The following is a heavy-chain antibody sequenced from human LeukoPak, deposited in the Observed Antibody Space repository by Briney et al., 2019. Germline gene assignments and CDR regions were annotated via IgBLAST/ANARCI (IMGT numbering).Heavy chain of an antibody. J-gene: IGHJ3*02. D-gene: IGHD6-13*01. CDR1: GYTFTSYY. CDR3: AREMIAAAGVDAFDI. CDR2: INPSGGST. V-gene: IGHV1-46*01. Sequence: GASVKVSCKASGYTFTSYYMHWVRQAPGQGLEWMGIINPSGGSTSYAQKFQGRVTMTRDTSTSTVYMELGSLRSEDTAVYYCAREMIAAAGVDAFDIWGQGTMVTVSS.